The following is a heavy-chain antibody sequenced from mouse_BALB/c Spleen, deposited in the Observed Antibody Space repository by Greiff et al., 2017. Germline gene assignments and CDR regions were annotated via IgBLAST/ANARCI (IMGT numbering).Heavy chain of an antibody. CDR2: INPSNGDT. Sequence: QVQLQQPGAELVKPGASVKLSCKASGYTFTSYYMYWVKQRPGQGLEWIGWINPSNGDTNFNEKFKSKATLTVDKSSSTAYMQLSSLTSEDSAVYYCTRGRNTYDEGVFAYWGQGTLVTVSA. D-gene: IGHD2-14*01. V-gene: IGHV1S81*02. J-gene: IGHJ3*01. CDR1: GYTFTSYY. CDR3: TRGRNTYDEGVFAY.